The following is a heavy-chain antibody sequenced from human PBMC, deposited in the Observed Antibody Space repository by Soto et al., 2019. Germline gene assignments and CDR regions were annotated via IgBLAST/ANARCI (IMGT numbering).Heavy chain of an antibody. D-gene: IGHD3-3*01. V-gene: IGHV3-21*01. Sequence: EVQLVESGGGLVKPGGSPRLSCAASGFTFSSYSMNWVRQAPGKGLEWVSSISSSSSYIYYADSVKGRFTISRDNAKNSLYLQMNSLRADDTAVYYCARTYYDVWSGFDYFDYWGQGTLVTVSS. J-gene: IGHJ4*02. CDR2: ISSSSSYI. CDR1: GFTFSSYS. CDR3: ARTYYDVWSGFDYFDY.